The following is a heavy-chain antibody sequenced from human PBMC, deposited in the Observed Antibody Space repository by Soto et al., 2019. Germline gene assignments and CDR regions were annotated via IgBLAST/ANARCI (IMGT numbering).Heavy chain of an antibody. Sequence: GASVKVSCKASGYTFTGYYMHWVRQAPGQGLEWMGWINPNSGGTNYAQKFQGRVTMTRDTSISTAYMELSRLRSDDTAVYYCAGAYTTTGEFWGYYGMDVWGQGTTVTVSS. V-gene: IGHV1-2*02. CDR3: AGAYTTTGEFWGYYGMDV. D-gene: IGHD3-10*01. CDR1: GYTFTGYY. CDR2: INPNSGGT. J-gene: IGHJ6*02.